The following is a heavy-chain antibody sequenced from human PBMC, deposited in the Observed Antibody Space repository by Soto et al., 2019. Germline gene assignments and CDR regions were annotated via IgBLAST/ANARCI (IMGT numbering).Heavy chain of an antibody. CDR3: AKDRDVLLWFGDVGLDFDY. CDR2: ISGSGGST. CDR1: GFTFSSYA. V-gene: IGHV3-23*01. Sequence: GGSLRLSCAASGFTFSSYAMSWVRQAPGKGLEWVSAISGSGGSTYYADSVKGRFTISRDNSKNTLYLQMNSLRAEDTAVYYCAKDRDVLLWFGDVGLDFDYWGQGTLVTVSS. D-gene: IGHD3-10*01. J-gene: IGHJ4*02.